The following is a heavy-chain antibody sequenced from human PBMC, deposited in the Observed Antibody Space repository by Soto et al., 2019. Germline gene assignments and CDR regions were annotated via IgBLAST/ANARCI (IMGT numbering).Heavy chain of an antibody. J-gene: IGHJ6*02. D-gene: IGHD3-3*01. CDR3: AHTVIFGVLKKYGMDV. CDR2: IYWDDDK. Sequence: QITLKESGPPLVKPTQTLTLTCTFSGFSLATSGVGVGWVRQPPGKALEWLALIYWDDDKYYNPSLGSRLTITKDTSKNQVVLTMTNVDLVDTATYYCAHTVIFGVLKKYGMDVWGQGTSVTVSS. CDR1: GFSLATSGVG. V-gene: IGHV2-5*02.